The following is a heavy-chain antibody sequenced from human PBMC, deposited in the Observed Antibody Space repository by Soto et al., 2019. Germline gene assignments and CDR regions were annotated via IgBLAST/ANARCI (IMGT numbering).Heavy chain of an antibody. J-gene: IGHJ4*02. D-gene: IGHD4-17*01. CDR3: TRTDDYGDFYSPHY. CDR2: IRGKASGGTT. V-gene: IGHV3-49*03. Sequence: EVQLVESGGGLVQPGRSLRLSCTASGFTFGDFAMSWFRQAPGKGLEGVGFIRGKASGGTTEYAASVKGRFIISRDDSKSIAYLQMNSLKTEDTAVSYCTRTDDYGDFYSPHYWGQGTLVTVSS. CDR1: GFTFGDFA.